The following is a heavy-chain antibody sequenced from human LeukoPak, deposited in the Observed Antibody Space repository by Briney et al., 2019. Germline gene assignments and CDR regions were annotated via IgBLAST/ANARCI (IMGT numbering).Heavy chain of an antibody. CDR2: LDTSGNP. J-gene: IGHJ2*01. CDR3: ARDYGAQFDT. CDR1: GASMTSYY. Sequence: PSETLSLTCAVSGASMTSYYWTWIRQPAGKGLEWLGVLDTSGNPIYNPSLKSRLSLSVDTSKNHFSLTLQSVTAADTAVYYCARDYGAQFDTWGRGTRVTVSS. V-gene: IGHV4-4*07. D-gene: IGHD4-17*01.